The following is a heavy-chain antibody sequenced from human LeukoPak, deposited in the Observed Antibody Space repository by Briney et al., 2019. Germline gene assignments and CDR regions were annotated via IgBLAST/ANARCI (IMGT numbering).Heavy chain of an antibody. CDR1: GGSISSYY. J-gene: IGHJ3*02. CDR3: ARVFDLIRNNDAFDI. Sequence: SETLSLTCTVSGGSISSYYWSWIRQPAGKGLEWIGRIYTSGSTNYNPSLKSRVTMSVDTSKNQFSLKLSSVTAADTAVYYCARVFDLIRNNDAFDIWGQGTMVTVSS. D-gene: IGHD3-10*02. CDR2: IYTSGST. V-gene: IGHV4-4*07.